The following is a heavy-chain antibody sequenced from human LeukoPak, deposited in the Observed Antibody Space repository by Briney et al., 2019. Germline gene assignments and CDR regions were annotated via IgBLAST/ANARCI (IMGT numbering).Heavy chain of an antibody. CDR3: ARRLGYCSSTSCYPFDY. CDR1: GFTFSDYY. CDR2: ISSSSSYT. D-gene: IGHD2-2*01. Sequence: GGSLRLSCAASGFTFSDYYMSWIRQAPGKGLEWVSYISSSSSYTNYADSVKGRFTISRDNAKNSLYLQMNSLRAEDMAVYYCARRLGYCSSTSCYPFDYWGQGTLVTVSS. J-gene: IGHJ4*02. V-gene: IGHV3-11*03.